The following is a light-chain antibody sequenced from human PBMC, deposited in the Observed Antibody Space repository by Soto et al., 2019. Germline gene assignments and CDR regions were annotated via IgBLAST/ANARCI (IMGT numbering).Light chain of an antibody. CDR3: QQRINWPLT. CDR1: QSVITN. Sequence: EIVMTQSPATLSVSPGERATLSCRASQSVITNLAWYQQKSGQAPRLLIYAASTRATDIPARFSGSGSGTDFTLTISSLEPEDFAVYYCQQRINWPLTFGGGTKVDIK. CDR2: AAS. V-gene: IGKV3-15*01. J-gene: IGKJ4*01.